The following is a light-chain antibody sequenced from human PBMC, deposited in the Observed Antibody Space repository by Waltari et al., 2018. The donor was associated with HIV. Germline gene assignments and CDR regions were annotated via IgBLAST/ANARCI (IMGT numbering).Light chain of an antibody. J-gene: IGLJ2*01. CDR2: EDS. CDR1: ELPKRF. Sequence: SYELTQPPSVSVSPGQTARITCSGDELPKRFSYWYQQRYGRAPVLVIYEDSTRPSGIPERFSATNSGTVATLTITGAQVDDEADYYCYSIDGSGHYRVFGGGTKLTVL. CDR3: YSIDGSGHYRV. V-gene: IGLV3-10*01.